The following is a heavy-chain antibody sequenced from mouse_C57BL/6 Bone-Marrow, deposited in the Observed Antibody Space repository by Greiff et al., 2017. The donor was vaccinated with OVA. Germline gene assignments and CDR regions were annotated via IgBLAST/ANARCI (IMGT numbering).Heavy chain of an antibody. CDR2: IYPGDGDT. D-gene: IGHD2-5*01. J-gene: IGHJ3*01. CDR1: GYAFSSYW. CDR3: AKMESYYSNYEGAY. V-gene: IGHV1-80*01. Sequence: QVQLKESGAELVKPGASVKISCKASGYAFSSYWMNWVKQRPGKGLEWIGQIYPGDGDTNYNGKFKVKATLTADKSSSTAYMQRSSLTSEASPFYYGAKMESYYSNYEGAYWGQGTLVTVSA.